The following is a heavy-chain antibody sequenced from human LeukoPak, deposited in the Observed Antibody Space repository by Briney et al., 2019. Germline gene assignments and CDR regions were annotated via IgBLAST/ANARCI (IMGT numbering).Heavy chain of an antibody. CDR3: ARAVRAGHRPVYTYYYMDV. CDR1: EPTFNNYA. J-gene: IGHJ6*03. Sequence: GGPLRLSCAASEPTFNNYAMTWVRQAPGKGLEWVSTISGSGDTTYYADSVTGRFTISRDNSKNTVFLQMNSLRADDTAVYYCARAVRAGHRPVYTYYYMDVWGKGPRSPSR. V-gene: IGHV3-23*01. D-gene: IGHD5/OR15-5a*01. CDR2: ISGSGDTT.